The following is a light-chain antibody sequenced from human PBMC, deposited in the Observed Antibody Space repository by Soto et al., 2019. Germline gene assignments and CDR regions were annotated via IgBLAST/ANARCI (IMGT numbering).Light chain of an antibody. V-gene: IGKV2-28*01. CDR1: QSLLHSNGYSY. CDR2: LAS. Sequence: DIVMTQSPLSLPVTPGESASISCRSSQSLLHSNGYSYLDWYLQKPGQSPQLLIHLASNRAPGVPDRFSGSGSGTDFTLKISGVEAEDVGIYYCMQARQTPVTFGGGTKVDIK. J-gene: IGKJ4*01. CDR3: MQARQTPVT.